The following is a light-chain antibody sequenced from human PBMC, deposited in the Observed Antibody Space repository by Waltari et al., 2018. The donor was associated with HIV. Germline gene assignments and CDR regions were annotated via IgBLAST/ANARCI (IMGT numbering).Light chain of an antibody. J-gene: IGLJ2*01. Sequence: QSALTQPASVSGSLGQSVTISCTGATSDIGGYNYVSWYQQHPGKAPKLIIHAVSNRPSWFSDSLSGSKAGNPASLTISGLQAEDESDYYCSSFITTTTHVVFGGGTRLTVL. CDR3: SSFITTTTHVV. CDR2: AVS. CDR1: TSDIGGYNY. V-gene: IGLV2-14*01.